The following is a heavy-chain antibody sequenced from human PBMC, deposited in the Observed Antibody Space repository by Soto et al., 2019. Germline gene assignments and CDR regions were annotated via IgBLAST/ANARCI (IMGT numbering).Heavy chain of an antibody. CDR2: IYSSGNS. V-gene: IGHV4-4*07. CDR3: ARGFYSRYPDAFDI. J-gene: IGHJ3*02. Sequence: SETLSLTCTVSGGSISSYFWSWIRQPAGKGLEWIGRIYSSGNSNYNPSLESRVTMSVDTSKNQFSLRLNSVTAADTAVYYCARGFYSRYPDAFDIWGQGTMVTVSS. D-gene: IGHD4-4*01. CDR1: GGSISSYF.